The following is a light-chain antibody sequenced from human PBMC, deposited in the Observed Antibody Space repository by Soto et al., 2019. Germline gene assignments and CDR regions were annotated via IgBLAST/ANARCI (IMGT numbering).Light chain of an antibody. CDR2: AAS. Sequence: DIQMTQSPSSLSASVRDRVTITCRASQSISSYLNWYQQKPGKAPKLLIYAASSLQSGVPSRFSGSGSGTEFTLTISSRQPGDFATYYCQHYNSYSEAFGQGTKVDIK. CDR1: QSISSY. J-gene: IGKJ1*01. CDR3: QHYNSYSEA. V-gene: IGKV1-39*01.